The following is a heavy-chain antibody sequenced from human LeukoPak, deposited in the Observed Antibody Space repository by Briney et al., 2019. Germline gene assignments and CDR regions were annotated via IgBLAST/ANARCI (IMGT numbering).Heavy chain of an antibody. CDR2: MNPNSGNT. Sequence: ASVKVSCKASGYTFTSYDNNLVRQATGQGLEWMGWMNPNSGNTGYAQKFQGRVTITRNTSISTAYMELSSLRSEDTAVYYCARGRPTMIVDCWGQGTLATVSS. CDR3: ARGRPTMIVDC. CDR1: GYTFTSYD. V-gene: IGHV1-8*03. J-gene: IGHJ4*02. D-gene: IGHD3-22*01.